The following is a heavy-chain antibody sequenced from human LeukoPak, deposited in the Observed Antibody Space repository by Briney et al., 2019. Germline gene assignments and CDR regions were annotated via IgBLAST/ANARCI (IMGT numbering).Heavy chain of an antibody. CDR3: AELGITMFGGV. D-gene: IGHD3-10*02. J-gene: IGHJ6*04. V-gene: IGHV3-48*03. Sequence: GASLKLSCAASGYTFTSYEMNWVRQAPGQGLEWMSYISSSGSTINYADSVTGRFTISRDNAKNSLYLQMNSLRAEDTAVYYCAELGITMFGGVWGKGTTVTISS. CDR1: GYTFTSYE. CDR2: ISSSGSTI.